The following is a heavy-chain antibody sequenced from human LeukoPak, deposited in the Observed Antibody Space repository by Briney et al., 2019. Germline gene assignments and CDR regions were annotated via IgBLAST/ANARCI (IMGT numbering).Heavy chain of an antibody. CDR2: LSAGGDTI. V-gene: IGHV3-21*01. CDR3: TRCLTHGVGDF. CDR1: GFTFSDHS. D-gene: IGHD3-3*01. Sequence: GGSLRLSCAGSGFTFSDHSMNWVRQAPGKGLEWVSSLSAGGDTIYYAALVRGRFTISRDNANTSLFLQMNSLGAEDTAVYFSTRCLTHGVGDFWGQGTLVTVSS. J-gene: IGHJ4*02.